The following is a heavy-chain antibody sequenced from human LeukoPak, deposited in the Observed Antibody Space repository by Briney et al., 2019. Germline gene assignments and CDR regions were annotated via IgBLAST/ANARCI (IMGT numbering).Heavy chain of an antibody. V-gene: IGHV4-39*01. CDR1: GGSISSNSYF. D-gene: IGHD6-19*01. Sequence: PSETLSLTCTVSGGSISSNSYFWGWIRQPPGKGLEWIGSIHYSGTTYYNPSLKSRVIISVDTSENQLSLKLSSVTAADTAVYYCARHGWNPAIAVIYAMVFWRQGTTVTVSS. J-gene: IGHJ6*02. CDR3: ARHGWNPAIAVIYAMVF. CDR2: IHYSGTT.